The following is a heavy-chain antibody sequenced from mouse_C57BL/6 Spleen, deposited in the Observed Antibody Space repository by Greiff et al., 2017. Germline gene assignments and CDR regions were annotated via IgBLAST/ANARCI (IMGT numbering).Heavy chain of an antibody. Sequence: EVQLQQSGPGLVKPSQSLSLTCSVTGYSITSGYYWNWIRQFPGNKLEWMGYISYDGSNNYNPSLKNRISITRDTSKNQFFLQLNSVTTEDTATYYCARVDYDGGYAMDYWGQGTSVTVSS. D-gene: IGHD2-4*01. CDR3: ARVDYDGGYAMDY. CDR1: GYSITSGYY. J-gene: IGHJ4*01. V-gene: IGHV3-6*01. CDR2: ISYDGSN.